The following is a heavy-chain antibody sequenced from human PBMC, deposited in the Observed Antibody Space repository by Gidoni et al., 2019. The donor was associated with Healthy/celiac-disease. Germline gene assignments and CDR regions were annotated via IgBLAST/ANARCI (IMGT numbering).Heavy chain of an antibody. J-gene: IGHJ6*02. D-gene: IGHD3-10*01. CDR2: TYYRSKWYN. CDR3: ARDPVTMVRGVISHYGMDV. Sequence: QVQLQQSGPGLVKPSQTLSLTCAISGDSVSSNSAAWNWIRQSPSRGLEWLGRTYYRSKWYNDYAVSVKSRITINPDTSKNQFSLQLNSVTPEDTAVYYCARDPVTMVRGVISHYGMDVWGQGTTVTVSS. CDR1: GDSVSSNSAA. V-gene: IGHV6-1*01.